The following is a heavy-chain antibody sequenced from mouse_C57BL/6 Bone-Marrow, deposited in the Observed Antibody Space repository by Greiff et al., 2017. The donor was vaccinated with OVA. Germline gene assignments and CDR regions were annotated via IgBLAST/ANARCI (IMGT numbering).Heavy chain of an antibody. D-gene: IGHD2-4*01. J-gene: IGHJ2*01. CDR3: AIYYDYGYFDY. V-gene: IGHV1-19*01. CDR1: GYTFTDYY. Sequence: VQLQQSGPVLVKPGASVKMSCKASGYTFTDYYMNWVKQSHGKSLEWIGVINPYNGGTSYNQKFKGKATLTVDKSSSTAYMELNSLTSEDSAVYYCAIYYDYGYFDYWGQGTTLTVSS. CDR2: INPYNGGT.